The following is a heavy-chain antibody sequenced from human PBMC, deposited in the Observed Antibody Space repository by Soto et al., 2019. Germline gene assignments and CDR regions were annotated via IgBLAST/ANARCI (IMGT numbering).Heavy chain of an antibody. Sequence: WGSLRLSCAASGFTFSDYYMSWIRQAPGKGLEWVSYISGSGTIIYYADSLKGRFTISRDNAKNSLYLQMNSLRAEDTAAYYCARDLGYYDSSGYFDYWGQGTLVTVSS. J-gene: IGHJ4*02. CDR1: GFTFSDYY. D-gene: IGHD3-22*01. CDR3: ARDLGYYDSSGYFDY. CDR2: ISGSGTII. V-gene: IGHV3-11*01.